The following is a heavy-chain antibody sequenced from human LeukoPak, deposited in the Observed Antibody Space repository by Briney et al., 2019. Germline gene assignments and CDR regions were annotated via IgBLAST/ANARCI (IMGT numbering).Heavy chain of an antibody. V-gene: IGHV1-18*01. Sequence: ASVKVSCKASDYTFTNYGLSWVRQAPGQGLEWMGWINTYNGNTNYAQKFQGRVTMTADTATSTAYMELRSLGSDDTAVYYCARDGKGRFDFRENDYWGQGTLVTVSS. CDR2: INTYNGNT. D-gene: IGHD3-3*01. J-gene: IGHJ4*02. CDR3: ARDGKGRFDFRENDY. CDR1: DYTFTNYG.